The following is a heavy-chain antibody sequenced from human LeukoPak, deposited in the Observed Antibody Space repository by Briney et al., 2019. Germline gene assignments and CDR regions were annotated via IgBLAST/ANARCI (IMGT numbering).Heavy chain of an antibody. CDR3: ARGTGVRYCSNGVCYTSDY. V-gene: IGHV5-51*01. D-gene: IGHD2-8*01. CDR2: IYPGDSGT. J-gene: IGHJ4*02. CDR1: GYSFTSYW. Sequence: GESLKISCKGSGYSFTSYWIGWVRQMPGKGLEWMGIIYPGDSGTRYSPSFQGQVTISADKSISTAYLQWSSLKASDTAMYYCARGTGVRYCSNGVCYTSDYWGQGTLVTVSS.